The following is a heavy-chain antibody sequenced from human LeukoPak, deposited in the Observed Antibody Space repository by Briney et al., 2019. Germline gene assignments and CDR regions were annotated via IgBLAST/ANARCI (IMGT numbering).Heavy chain of an antibody. Sequence: GGSLRLSCAASGFSLSSYYMNWVRQAPGKGLVWVSRTDSDGSFTNYADFVKGRFNISRDNAKNTLYLQMNCLRAEDTAVYHCARHIAMAGPYYYYGMDVWGQGTTVIVSS. CDR1: GFSLSSYY. D-gene: IGHD6-19*01. J-gene: IGHJ6*02. CDR2: TDSDGSFT. V-gene: IGHV3-74*01. CDR3: ARHIAMAGPYYYYGMDV.